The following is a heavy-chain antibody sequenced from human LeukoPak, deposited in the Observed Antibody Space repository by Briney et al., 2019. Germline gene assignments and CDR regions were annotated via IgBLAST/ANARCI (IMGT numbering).Heavy chain of an antibody. Sequence: PSETLSLTCTVSGGSISSYYWSWIRQPPGKGLEWIGYIYYSGSTNYNPSLKSRVTISVDTSKNQFSLKLSSVTAADTAVYYCARVVYPYCSSTSCYAYNWFDPWGQGTLVTVSS. V-gene: IGHV4-59*01. J-gene: IGHJ5*02. CDR3: ARVVYPYCSSTSCYAYNWFDP. CDR2: IYYSGST. D-gene: IGHD2-2*01. CDR1: GGSISSYY.